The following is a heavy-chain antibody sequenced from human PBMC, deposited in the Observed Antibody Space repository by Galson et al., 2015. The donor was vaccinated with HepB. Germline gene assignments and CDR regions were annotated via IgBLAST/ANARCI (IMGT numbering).Heavy chain of an antibody. CDR1: GYSFTRYW. CDR2: IYPADSDT. D-gene: IGHD6-19*01. J-gene: IGHJ4*02. CDR3: ARLYTSAWSSPGY. Sequence: QSGAEVKKPGDSLKISCKGSGYSFTRYWIGWVRQMPGKGLEWMGIIYPADSDTRYSPSFQGQVTVSADRSTSTAHLQWTRLRASDTAMYYCARLYTSAWSSPGYWGQGTLVTVSS. V-gene: IGHV5-51*01.